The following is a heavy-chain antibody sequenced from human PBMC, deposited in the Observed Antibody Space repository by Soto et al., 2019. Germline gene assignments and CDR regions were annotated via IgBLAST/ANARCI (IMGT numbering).Heavy chain of an antibody. CDR2: ISAYNGNT. V-gene: IGHV1-18*01. CDR1: GYTFTSYG. Sequence: EASVKVSCKASGYTFTSYGISLVRQAPGQGLEWMGWISAYNGNTNYAQKLQGRVTMTTDTSTSTAYMELRSLRSDDTAVYYCARGPYSSGGEKTPRNDYYYMDVWGKGTTVTVSS. J-gene: IGHJ6*03. D-gene: IGHD6-19*01. CDR3: ARGPYSSGGEKTPRNDYYYMDV.